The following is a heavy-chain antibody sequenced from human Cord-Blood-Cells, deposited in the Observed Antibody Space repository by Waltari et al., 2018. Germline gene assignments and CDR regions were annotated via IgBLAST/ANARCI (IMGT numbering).Heavy chain of an antibody. J-gene: IGHJ5*02. CDR3: ARSIGVVINWFDP. CDR1: VGSISSSSYY. CDR2: IYYSGST. Sequence: QLQLQESGPGLVKPSETLSLTCTVSVGSISSSSYYWGWIRQPPGRGLEWIGSIYYSGSTYYNPSRKSRVTISVDTSKSQFSLKRSSVTAADTAVYYCARSIGVVINWFDPWGQGTLVTVSS. D-gene: IGHD3-3*01. V-gene: IGHV4-39*01.